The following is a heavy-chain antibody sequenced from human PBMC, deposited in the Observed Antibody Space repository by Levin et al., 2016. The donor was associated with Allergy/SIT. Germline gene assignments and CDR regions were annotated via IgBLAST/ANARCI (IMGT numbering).Heavy chain of an antibody. CDR1: GFTFSSYS. D-gene: IGHD1-26*01. J-gene: IGHJ4*02. Sequence: GESLKISCAASGFTFSSYSMNWVRQAPGKGLEWVSSISSSSSYIYYADSVKGRFTISRDNAKNSLYLQMNSLRAEDTAVYYCARDPVVGATRVNYFDYWGQGTLVTVSS. CDR3: ARDPVVGATRVNYFDY. V-gene: IGHV3-21*01. CDR2: ISSSSSYI.